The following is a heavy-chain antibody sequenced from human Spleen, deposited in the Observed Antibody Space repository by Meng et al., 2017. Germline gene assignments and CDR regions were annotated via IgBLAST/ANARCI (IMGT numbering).Heavy chain of an antibody. CDR1: GYTSASYG. Sequence: QVQPVQYGPEGKKHGAAVWLSCKASGYTSASYGISWFRQAPGQGLEWMGWFVSNADTYPAQKFQGRVTMTRDTHTSTDFMELRSLRFDDTAVYYCARGTPGRSYSDYWGQGTLVTVSS. D-gene: IGHD3-10*01. J-gene: IGHJ4*02. CDR2: FVSNADT. CDR3: ARGTPGRSYSDY. V-gene: IGHV1-18*01.